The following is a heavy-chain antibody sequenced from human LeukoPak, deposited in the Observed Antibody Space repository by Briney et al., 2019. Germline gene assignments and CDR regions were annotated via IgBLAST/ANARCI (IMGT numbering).Heavy chain of an antibody. CDR3: ARIYSGYDYYFDY. V-gene: IGHV3-30*02. J-gene: IGHJ4*02. CDR2: IRYDGSNK. Sequence: PGGSLRLSCAASGFTFSSYWMSWVRQAPGEGLEWVAFIRYDGSNKYYADSVKGRFTISRDNSKNTLYLQMNSLRAEDTAVYYCARIYSGYDYYFDYWGQGTLVTVSS. CDR1: GFTFSSYW. D-gene: IGHD5-12*01.